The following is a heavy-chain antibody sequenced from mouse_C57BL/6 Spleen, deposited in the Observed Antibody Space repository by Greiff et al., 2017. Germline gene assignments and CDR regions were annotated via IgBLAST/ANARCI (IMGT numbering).Heavy chain of an antibody. CDR2: INYDGSST. Sequence: EVKLVESEGGLVQPGSSMKLSCTASGFTFSDYYVAWVRQVPEKGLEWVANINYDGSSTYYLDSLKSRFIISRDNAKNILYLQMSSLKSEDTATYYCARGNWADYWGQGTTLTVSS. D-gene: IGHD4-1*01. J-gene: IGHJ2*01. CDR3: ARGNWADY. V-gene: IGHV5-16*01. CDR1: GFTFSDYY.